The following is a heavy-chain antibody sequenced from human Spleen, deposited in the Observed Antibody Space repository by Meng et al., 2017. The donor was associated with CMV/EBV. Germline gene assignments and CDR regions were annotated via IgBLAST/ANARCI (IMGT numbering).Heavy chain of an antibody. V-gene: IGHV4-34*01. J-gene: IGHJ4*02. CDR3: ASARGHTIYGVYLDY. CDR1: GGSFSGYY. Sequence: GSLRLSCAVYGGSFSGYYWSWIRQPPGKGLEWIGAIYYSGTTYYSPSLTSRVTMSVDTSKNQFSVKLTSVTAADTAVYYCASARGHTIYGVYLDYWGQGALVTVSS. D-gene: IGHD3-3*01. CDR2: IYYSGTT.